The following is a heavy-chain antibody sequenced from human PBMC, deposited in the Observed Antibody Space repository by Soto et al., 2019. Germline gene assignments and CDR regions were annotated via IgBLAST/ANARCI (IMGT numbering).Heavy chain of an antibody. CDR3: ARSGYCSGGSCYRPDFDY. CDR2: INPNSGGT. D-gene: IGHD2-15*01. CDR1: GYTFTGYY. J-gene: IGHJ4*02. Sequence: ASVKVSCKASGYTFTGYYMHWVRQAPGQGLEWMGWINPNSGGTNYAQKFQGWVTMTRDTSIGTAYMELSRLRSDDTAVYYCARSGYCSGGSCYRPDFDYWGQGTLVTVSS. V-gene: IGHV1-2*04.